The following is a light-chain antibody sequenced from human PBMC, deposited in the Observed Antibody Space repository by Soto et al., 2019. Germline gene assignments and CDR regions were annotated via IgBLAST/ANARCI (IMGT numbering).Light chain of an antibody. CDR2: WAS. CDR3: QQHYTTPLLT. Sequence: DIVLTQSPDSLAVSLGERATINCKSSQSLLYSTNNKNYLVWYQQKPGQPPKLLITWASTRESGVPDRFSGSGSGTDFTLTISSLQAEDVAVYYCQQHYTTPLLTFGGGTKVEIK. J-gene: IGKJ4*01. V-gene: IGKV4-1*01. CDR1: QSLLYSTNNKNY.